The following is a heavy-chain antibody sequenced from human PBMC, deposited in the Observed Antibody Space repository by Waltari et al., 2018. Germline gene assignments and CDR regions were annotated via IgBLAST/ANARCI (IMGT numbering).Heavy chain of an antibody. V-gene: IGHV1-69*18. J-gene: IGHJ3*02. CDR1: GGTFSNYA. CDR2: IIPIFGTA. Sequence: QVQLVQSGAEVKKPGSSVKVSCKASGGTFSNYAINWVRQAPGQGLEWMGRIIPIFGTAKNAQNFQGRVTVTADESTSTAYMELSSLRSEDTAVYYCARGVGATDAFDIWGQGTMVTVSS. CDR3: ARGVGATDAFDI. D-gene: IGHD1-26*01.